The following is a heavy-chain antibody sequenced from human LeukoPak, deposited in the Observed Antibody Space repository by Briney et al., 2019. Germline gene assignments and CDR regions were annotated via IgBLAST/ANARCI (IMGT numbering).Heavy chain of an antibody. J-gene: IGHJ4*02. CDR1: GFTFSSYW. D-gene: IGHD2-15*01. V-gene: IGHV3-74*01. CDR3: ARLIITGGMGDY. Sequence: PGGSLRLSCAASGFTFSSYWMHWVRQAPGKGLVWVSRINSDGTYTTYADSVKGRFTTSRDNAKNTLYLQMNSLRAEDTAVYYCARLIITGGMGDYWGRGTLVTVSS. CDR2: INSDGTYT.